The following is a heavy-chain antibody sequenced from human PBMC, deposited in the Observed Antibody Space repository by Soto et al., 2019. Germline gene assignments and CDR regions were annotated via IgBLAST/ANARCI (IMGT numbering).Heavy chain of an antibody. CDR1: GGSISGGVHS. J-gene: IGHJ2*01. CDR3: ASEIMPLTNDWYFDL. V-gene: IGHV4-30-4*01. CDR2: IFDSGST. Sequence: QVQLQESGPGLVKPSETLSLTCTVSGGSISGGVHSWSWIRQPPGKGLEWIGHIFDSGSTYYNPSLKSRLNISVDTSKNQFSLRLSSVSAADTAVYYCASEIMPLTNDWYFDLWGRGTLVTVSS. D-gene: IGHD2-8*01.